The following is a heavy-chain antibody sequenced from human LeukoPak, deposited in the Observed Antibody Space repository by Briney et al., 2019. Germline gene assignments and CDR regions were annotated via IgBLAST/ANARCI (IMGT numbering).Heavy chain of an antibody. J-gene: IGHJ4*02. D-gene: IGHD2/OR15-2a*01. V-gene: IGHV4-39*01. CDR1: RGSISSSSYY. Sequence: SETLSLTCTVSRGSISSSSYYWGWIRQPPGKGLEWIGSIYYSGSTYYNPSLKSRVTISVDTSKNQFSLKLSSVTAADTAVYHWARNPGNLLDYGGRGTLVTVSA. CDR3: ARNPGNLLDY. CDR2: IYYSGST.